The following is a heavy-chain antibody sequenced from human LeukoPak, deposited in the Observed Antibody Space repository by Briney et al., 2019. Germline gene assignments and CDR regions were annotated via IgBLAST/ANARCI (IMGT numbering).Heavy chain of an antibody. CDR1: GYTLTELS. J-gene: IGHJ6*03. V-gene: IGHV1-24*01. CDR3: ARDLAAADFIYYYYMDV. Sequence: ASVKVSCKVSGYTLTELSMHWVRQAPGKGLEWMGGFDPEDGETIYAQKFQGRVTMTEDTSTDTAYMELSSLRSDDTAVYYCARDLAAADFIYYYYMDVWGKGTTVTVSS. CDR2: FDPEDGET. D-gene: IGHD6-13*01.